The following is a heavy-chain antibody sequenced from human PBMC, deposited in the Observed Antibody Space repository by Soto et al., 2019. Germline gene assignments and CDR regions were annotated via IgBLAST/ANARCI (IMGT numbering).Heavy chain of an antibody. D-gene: IGHD5-12*01. Sequence: PGGSLRLSCAGSGFTFSAYGIHWVRLAPGKGLGWVAVISHDGSDEDYADSVRGRFSISRDFSDDTVHLQMNSLRDEDTAVYFCAKDGEGGYQPPNYYFYGLDVWGQGTTVTVSS. J-gene: IGHJ6*02. CDR1: GFTFSAYG. V-gene: IGHV3-30*18. CDR2: ISHDGSDE. CDR3: AKDGEGGYQPPNYYFYGLDV.